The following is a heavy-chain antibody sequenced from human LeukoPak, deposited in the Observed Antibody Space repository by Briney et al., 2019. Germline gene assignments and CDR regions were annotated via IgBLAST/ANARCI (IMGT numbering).Heavy chain of an antibody. CDR3: ARENFDWSAHGGVFDY. CDR1: GFTFSDYY. D-gene: IGHD3-9*01. J-gene: IGHJ4*02. Sequence: GGSLRLSCAASGFTFSDYYMSWIRQAPGKGLEWVSYISSSGSTIYYADSVKGRFTISRDNAKNSLYLQMNSLRAEDTAVYYCARENFDWSAHGGVFDYWGQGTLVTVSS. CDR2: ISSSGSTI. V-gene: IGHV3-11*01.